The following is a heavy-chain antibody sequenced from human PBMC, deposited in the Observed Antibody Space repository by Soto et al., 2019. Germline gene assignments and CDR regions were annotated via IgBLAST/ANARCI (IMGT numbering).Heavy chain of an antibody. V-gene: IGHV5-51*01. Sequence: GESLKISCEASGYSFTSYWIAWVRQMPGKGLEWMGIIYPSDSDTRYSPSFQGQVTISVDKSIITAYLQWSSLKASDTAMYYCARQLYSSSWYNWGQGTLVTVSS. D-gene: IGHD6-13*01. J-gene: IGHJ4*02. CDR3: ARQLYSSSWYN. CDR2: IYPSDSDT. CDR1: GYSFTSYW.